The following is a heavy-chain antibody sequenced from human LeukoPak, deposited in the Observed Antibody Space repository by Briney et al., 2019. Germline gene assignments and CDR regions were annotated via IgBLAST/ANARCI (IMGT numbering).Heavy chain of an antibody. V-gene: IGHV4-59*01. J-gene: IGHJ6*02. CDR3: ARAPRVYSLYGMDV. D-gene: IGHD2-21*01. CDR1: GGSISSYY. Sequence: PSETLSLTCTVSGGSISSYYWSWIRQPPGKGLEWIGYTYYSGSTNYNPSLKSRVTISVDTSKNQFSLKLSSVTAADTAVYYCARAPRVYSLYGMDVWGQGTTVTVSS. CDR2: TYYSGST.